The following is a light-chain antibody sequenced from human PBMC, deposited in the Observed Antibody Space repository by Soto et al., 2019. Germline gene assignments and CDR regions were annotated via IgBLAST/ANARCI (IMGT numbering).Light chain of an antibody. Sequence: QSALTQPPSASGSPGQSVTISCTGTKNDIGVYDFVSWYQHHPGKAPRLIIYEVVQRPSGVPDRFSGSKSGNTASLTVSGLQAEDEATYYCNSYRSSNNLEGVFGGGTKVTVL. J-gene: IGLJ3*02. V-gene: IGLV2-8*01. CDR2: EVV. CDR3: NSYRSSNNLEGV. CDR1: KNDIGVYDF.